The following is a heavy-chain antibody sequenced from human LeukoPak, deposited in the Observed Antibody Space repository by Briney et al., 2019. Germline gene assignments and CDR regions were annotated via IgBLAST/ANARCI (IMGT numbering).Heavy chain of an antibody. CDR3: ARDPVGSSFDY. J-gene: IGHJ4*02. CDR1: GGSISDYY. D-gene: IGHD6-13*01. CDR2: IYTSGST. Sequence: KPSETLSLTCTVSGGSISDYYWDWIRQPAGKGLEWIGRIYTSGSTNYHPSLKSRVTMSVDTSKNQFSLRLISVTAADTAVYYCARDPVGSSFDYWGKEPLVAVSS. V-gene: IGHV4-4*07.